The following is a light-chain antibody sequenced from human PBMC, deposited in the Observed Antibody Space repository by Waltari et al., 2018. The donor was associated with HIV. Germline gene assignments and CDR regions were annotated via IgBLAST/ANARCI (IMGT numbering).Light chain of an antibody. Sequence: QSALTQPASVSGSPGQSSTTSCTGTNSDVGAYNSVSSYHLHPREAPKLMLYAASNRPSGVSNRVSGSQSDDTVSLTISGLQAEDEADYYCSSYTSTSTVYVFGTGTEVTVL. CDR1: NSDVGAYNS. CDR2: AAS. J-gene: IGLJ1*01. V-gene: IGLV2-14*03. CDR3: SSYTSTSTVYV.